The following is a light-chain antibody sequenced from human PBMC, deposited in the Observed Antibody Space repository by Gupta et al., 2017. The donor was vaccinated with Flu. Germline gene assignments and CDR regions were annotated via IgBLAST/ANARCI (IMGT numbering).Light chain of an antibody. CDR3: CSYAGSSTFVV. V-gene: IGLV2-23*03. CDR2: RGS. Sequence: QSALTQPASVSGSPAQSNTMPCTVTSSDVGSYNLVFWYHQHPGKAPKLMIYRGSKRPSGVSNRFSGSKSGNTASLTVSGLQAEDEADYYCCSYAGSSTFVVFGGGTNLPVL. CDR1: SSDVGSYNL. J-gene: IGLJ2*01.